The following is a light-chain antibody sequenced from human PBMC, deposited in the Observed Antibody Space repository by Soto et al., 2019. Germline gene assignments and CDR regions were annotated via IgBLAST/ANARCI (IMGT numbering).Light chain of an antibody. CDR1: QSVNNY. CDR2: DVF. Sequence: EIVLTQSPATLSLSPGERATLSCRASQSVNNYLAWYQQKPGQAPRLVIYDVFNRATGTPARFSGSVSGTAFPLTTTSLEPEHFEVYYSQQHSHWPWLTLGGGTRVETK. CDR3: QQHSHWPWLT. V-gene: IGKV3-11*01. J-gene: IGKJ4*01.